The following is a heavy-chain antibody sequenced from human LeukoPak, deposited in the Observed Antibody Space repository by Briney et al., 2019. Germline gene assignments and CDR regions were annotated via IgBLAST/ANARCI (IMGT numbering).Heavy chain of an antibody. D-gene: IGHD3-22*01. CDR1: GFTISSYS. Sequence: GGSLRLSCAASGFTISSYSMNWVRQAPGKGLEWVSSISSSSSYIYYADSVKGRFTISRDNAKNSLYLQMNSLRAEDTAVYYCARGDSSGYYPYYFDYWGQGTLVTVSS. CDR3: ARGDSSGYYPYYFDY. CDR2: ISSSSSYI. V-gene: IGHV3-21*01. J-gene: IGHJ4*02.